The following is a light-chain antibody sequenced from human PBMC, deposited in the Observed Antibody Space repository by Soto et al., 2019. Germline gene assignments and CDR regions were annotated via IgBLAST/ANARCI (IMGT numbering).Light chain of an antibody. Sequence: EIVLTQSPATLSLSPGERATLSCRASQSIDNYLAWYQQKPGQAPRLLIYDASSRATGTPARFSGSGSGIDFTLTISSLEPEDFAVYYCQQRSNWPPWTFGQGTKVEIK. CDR1: QSIDNY. J-gene: IGKJ1*01. CDR2: DAS. V-gene: IGKV3-11*01. CDR3: QQRSNWPPWT.